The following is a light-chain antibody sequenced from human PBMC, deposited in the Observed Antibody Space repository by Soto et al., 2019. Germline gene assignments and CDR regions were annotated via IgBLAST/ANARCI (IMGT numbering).Light chain of an antibody. CDR3: LQHNTYPWT. V-gene: IGKV1-5*01. J-gene: IGKJ1*01. CDR2: DAS. CDR1: QSIKNW. Sequence: DIQMTQSPSTLSASVGDRVTITCRASQSIKNWLAWYQQKPGEAPKLLIYDASSLQSGVPSRFSGSGSGTEFTLTISSLQPEDFATYFCLQHNTYPWTFGQGTKVEIK.